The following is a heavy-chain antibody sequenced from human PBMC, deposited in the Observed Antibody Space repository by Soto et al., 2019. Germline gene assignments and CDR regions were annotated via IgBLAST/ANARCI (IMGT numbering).Heavy chain of an antibody. CDR1: GGSISSSSYY. CDR3: ARGSEIPAAIVRAYFDY. D-gene: IGHD2-2*02. V-gene: IGHV4-39*01. Sequence: KASETLSLTCTVSGGSISSSSYYWGWIRQPPGKGLEWIGSIYYSGSTYYNPSLKSRVTISVDTSKNQFSLKLSSVTAADTAVYYCARGSEIPAAIVRAYFDYWGQGTLVTVSS. J-gene: IGHJ4*02. CDR2: IYYSGST.